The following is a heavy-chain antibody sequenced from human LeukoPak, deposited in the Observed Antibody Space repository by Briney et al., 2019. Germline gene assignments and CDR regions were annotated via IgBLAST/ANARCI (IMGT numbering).Heavy chain of an antibody. Sequence: SETLSRTCTVAGGSISSYYWSWIRQPPGKGLEWIGYIYYSGSTNYNPSLKSRVTISVDTSKSQFSLKLSSVTPADTAVYYCARDRGDISARLIWFYPWAQGTLVTVSS. V-gene: IGHV4-59*01. CDR1: GGSISSYY. CDR2: IYYSGST. J-gene: IGHJ5*02. D-gene: IGHD3-10*01. CDR3: ARDRGDISARLIWFYP.